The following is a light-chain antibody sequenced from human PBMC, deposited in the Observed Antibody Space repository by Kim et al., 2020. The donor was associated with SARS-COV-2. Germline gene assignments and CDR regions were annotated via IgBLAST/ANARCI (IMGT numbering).Light chain of an antibody. Sequence: LGQTVRISCQGDRLRSYYASWYQQKPGQAPVLVIYGKNNRPAGIPDRFSGSSSGNTSSLTITGAQAEDEADYYCNSRDSSGNHAWVYNGGTKLTVL. CDR1: RLRSYY. CDR2: GKN. J-gene: IGLJ3*02. CDR3: NSRDSSGNHAWV. V-gene: IGLV3-19*01.